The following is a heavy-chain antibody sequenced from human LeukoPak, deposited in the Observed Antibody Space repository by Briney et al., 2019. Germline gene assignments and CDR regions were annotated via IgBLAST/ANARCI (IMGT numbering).Heavy chain of an antibody. Sequence: SETLSLTCTVSGVSISSGGYYWSWIRQPAWKGLEWIGRIHFSGNTDYNPSLKSRVTLSVDTSKSQFSLRLSSVTAADTAIYYCAREGGSWPSYYYYMDVWGKGTTVTVSS. J-gene: IGHJ6*03. CDR1: GVSISSGGYY. V-gene: IGHV4-61*02. CDR3: AREGGSWPSYYYYMDV. D-gene: IGHD6-13*01. CDR2: IHFSGNT.